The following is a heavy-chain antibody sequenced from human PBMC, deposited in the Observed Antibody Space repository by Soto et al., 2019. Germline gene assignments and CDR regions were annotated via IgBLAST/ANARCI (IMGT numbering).Heavy chain of an antibody. J-gene: IGHJ6*02. V-gene: IGHV1-46*01. CDR3: GRHLDTAMVRVSDYYYGMDV. CDR1: GYTFTSYY. D-gene: IGHD5-18*01. CDR2: INPSGGST. Sequence: GSVKVSCKASGYTFTSYYMHWVRQAPGQGLEWMGIINPSGGSTSYAQKFQGRVTMTRDTSTSTVYMELSSLRSEDTAVYYCGRHLDTAMVRVSDYYYGMDVWGQGTTVTVSS.